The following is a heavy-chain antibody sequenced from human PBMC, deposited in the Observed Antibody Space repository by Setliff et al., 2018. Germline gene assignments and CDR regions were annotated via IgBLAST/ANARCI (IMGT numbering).Heavy chain of an antibody. CDR1: GYTFTSYA. CDR3: ARDYYDFWSGYLAGDDAFDI. J-gene: IGHJ3*02. D-gene: IGHD3-3*01. V-gene: IGHV1-3*01. CDR2: INAGNGNT. Sequence: ASVKVSCKASGYTFTSYAMHWVRQAPGQRLEWMGWINAGNGNTKYSQKFQGRVTITRDISASTAYMELSSLRSEDTAVYYCARDYYDFWSGYLAGDDAFDIWGQGTMVTVS.